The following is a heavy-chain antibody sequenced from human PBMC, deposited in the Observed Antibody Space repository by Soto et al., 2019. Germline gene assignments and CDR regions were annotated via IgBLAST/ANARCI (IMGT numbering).Heavy chain of an antibody. CDR3: AHRSGDRESY. D-gene: IGHD7-27*01. J-gene: IGHJ4*02. CDR2: IYWDDDK. CDR1: GFSLSTSGVG. Sequence: QITLKESGPTLVKPTQTLTLTCTFSGFSLSTSGVGVGWIRQPPGKALEWLALIYWDDDKRYSPSLKRRLTITKDTSKNQVVLTMPHMNPVDTATYYCAHRSGDRESYWGKGTLVTVSS. V-gene: IGHV2-5*02.